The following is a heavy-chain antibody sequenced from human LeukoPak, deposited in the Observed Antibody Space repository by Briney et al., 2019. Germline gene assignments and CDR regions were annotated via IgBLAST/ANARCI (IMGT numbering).Heavy chain of an antibody. V-gene: IGHV4-4*07. CDR1: GGSISSCY. D-gene: IGHD1-26*01. CDR2: IYTSGST. CDR3: ASLSTEVGATLEDY. Sequence: SETLSLTCTVSGGSISSCYWSWIRQPAGKGLEWIGRIYTSGSTNYNPSLKSRVTMSVDTSKNQFSLKLSSVTAADTAVYYCASLSTEVGATLEDYWGQGTLVTVSS. J-gene: IGHJ4*02.